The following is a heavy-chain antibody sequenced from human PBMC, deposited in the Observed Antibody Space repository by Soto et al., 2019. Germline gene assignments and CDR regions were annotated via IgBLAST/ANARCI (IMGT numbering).Heavy chain of an antibody. CDR1: GYAFPNYG. CDR3: VRGGGSNYYGLDV. CDR2: LSPNDGKT. Sequence: QVQVVQSGAEVKQPGASVKVSCKASGYAFPNYGLTSVRQAPGRGLEWLGWLSPNDGKTNYAQKFQGRVTMTADTSTSTAYMDLGSLRFDDTAIYYCVRGGGSNYYGLDVWGQGTAVSVSS. J-gene: IGHJ6*02. D-gene: IGHD3-16*01. V-gene: IGHV1-18*01.